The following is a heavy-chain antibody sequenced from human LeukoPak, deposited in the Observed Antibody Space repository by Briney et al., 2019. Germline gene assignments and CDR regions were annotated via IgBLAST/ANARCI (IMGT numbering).Heavy chain of an antibody. J-gene: IGHJ4*02. Sequence: GASVKVSCKVSGYTLTELSMHWVRQAPGKGLEWMGGFNPEDGETIYAEKFQGRVTMTWDTSISTVYMELKRLTSDDTAMYYCARGGKSELGTCDHWGQGTLVTVSS. D-gene: IGHD7-27*01. CDR3: ARGGKSELGTCDH. CDR1: GYTLTELS. V-gene: IGHV1-24*01. CDR2: FNPEDGET.